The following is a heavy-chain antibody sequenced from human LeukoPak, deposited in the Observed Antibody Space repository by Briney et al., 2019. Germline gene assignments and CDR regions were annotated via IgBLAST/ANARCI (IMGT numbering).Heavy chain of an antibody. Sequence: SETLSLTCAVYGGSFSGYYWSWIRQPPGKGLEWIGEINHSGSTNYNPSLKSRVTISVDTSKNQFSLKLSSVTAADTAVYYCARKYYDFWSGYSLDAFDMWGQGTMVTVSS. CDR3: ARKYYDFWSGYSLDAFDM. V-gene: IGHV4-34*01. D-gene: IGHD3-3*01. J-gene: IGHJ3*02. CDR1: GGSFSGYY. CDR2: INHSGST.